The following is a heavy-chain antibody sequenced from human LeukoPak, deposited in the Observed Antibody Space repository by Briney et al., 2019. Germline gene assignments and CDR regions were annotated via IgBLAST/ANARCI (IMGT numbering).Heavy chain of an antibody. D-gene: IGHD2/OR15-2a*01. V-gene: IGHV3-48*01. CDR3: ARGGLSIMGY. CDR2: VSSSGSTK. Sequence: GGSLRLSCGASGITFSSYSMNWVRQAPGKGLEWVSYVSSSGSTKYYADSVKGRFTISRDNARNSLYPQMNSLRAEDTAVYFCARGGLSIMGYWGQGTLVTVSS. CDR1: GITFSSYS. J-gene: IGHJ4*02.